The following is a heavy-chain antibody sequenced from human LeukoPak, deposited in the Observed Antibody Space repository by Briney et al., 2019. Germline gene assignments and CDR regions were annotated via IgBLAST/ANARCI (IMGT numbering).Heavy chain of an antibody. CDR2: ISYDGSNK. D-gene: IGHD3-3*01. Sequence: GGSLRLSCAASGFTFSSYGMHWVRQAPGKGLEWVAVISYDGSNKYYADSVKGRFTISRDNSKNTLYLQMNSLRAEDTAVYYCARDPLLLEWLFYFDYWGQGTLVTVSS. V-gene: IGHV3-30*03. CDR3: ARDPLLLEWLFYFDY. J-gene: IGHJ4*02. CDR1: GFTFSSYG.